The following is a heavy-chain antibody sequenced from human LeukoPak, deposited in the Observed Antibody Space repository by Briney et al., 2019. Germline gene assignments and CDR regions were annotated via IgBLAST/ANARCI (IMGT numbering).Heavy chain of an antibody. CDR2: ISSGSGYI. Sequence: GGSLRLSCAASGFTFSSYSMNWVRQAPGKGLEWVSSISSGSGYIYYADSLKGRFTISRDNAKNSLYLQMNSLRAEDTAVYYCARGTVTALDYWGQGTLVTVSS. V-gene: IGHV3-21*01. J-gene: IGHJ4*02. D-gene: IGHD2-21*02. CDR1: GFTFSSYS. CDR3: ARGTVTALDY.